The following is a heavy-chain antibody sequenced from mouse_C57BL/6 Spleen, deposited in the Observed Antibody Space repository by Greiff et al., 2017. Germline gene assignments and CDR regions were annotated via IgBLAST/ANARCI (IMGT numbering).Heavy chain of an antibody. Sequence: QVQLKESGPGLVQPSQSLSITCTVPGFSLTRYGVPWVRQSPGKGLEWLGVIWGGGSTDYNAAFMSRLSITKDNSKSQVFFKMNSLQADDTAIYYCAKNGDGNYGGFAYWGQGTLVTVSA. D-gene: IGHD2-1*01. CDR2: IWGGGST. J-gene: IGHJ3*01. V-gene: IGHV2-5*01. CDR3: AKNGDGNYGGFAY. CDR1: GFSLTRYG.